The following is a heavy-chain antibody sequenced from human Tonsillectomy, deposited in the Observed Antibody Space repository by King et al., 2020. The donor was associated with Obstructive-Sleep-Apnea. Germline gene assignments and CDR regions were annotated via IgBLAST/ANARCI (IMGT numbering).Heavy chain of an antibody. D-gene: IGHD3-22*01. CDR1: GFTFSNAW. V-gene: IGHV3-15*01. CDR3: TTNYYDSSGGDTFDI. Sequence: VQLVESGGGLVKPGGSLRLSCAASGFTFSNAWMNWVRQAPGKGLEWVGRIKSKTDGGTTDYAAPVKGRFTISRDDSKNTLYLQMNSLKTEDTAVYLCTTNYYDSSGGDTFDIWGQGTMVTVSS. J-gene: IGHJ3*02. CDR2: IKSKTDGGTT.